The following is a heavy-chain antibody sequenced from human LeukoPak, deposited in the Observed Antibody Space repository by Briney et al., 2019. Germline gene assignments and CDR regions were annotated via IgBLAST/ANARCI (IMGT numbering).Heavy chain of an antibody. CDR3: ARVRYFDWLGPFDY. CDR1: GFTFSNYE. Sequence: GGSLRLSCAASGFTFSNYEMNWVRQAPGKGLEWASYISDSGTTIYYGDSVKGRFTISRDNAKKSLYLQMNSLRAEDTAAYYCARVRYFDWLGPFDYWGQGTLVTVSS. D-gene: IGHD3-9*01. CDR2: ISDSGTTI. V-gene: IGHV3-48*03. J-gene: IGHJ4*02.